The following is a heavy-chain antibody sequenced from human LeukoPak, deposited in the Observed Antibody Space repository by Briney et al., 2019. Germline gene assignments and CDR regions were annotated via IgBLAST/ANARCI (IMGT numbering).Heavy chain of an antibody. V-gene: IGHV3-23*01. CDR2: ISGRGDST. Sequence: GGSLRLSCAASGFTFSNFAMSWVRQAPGKGLEWVSVISGRGDSTNYADSVKGRFTISRDNSKNTLYLQMNSLRAEDTAIYYCKSFDYWGQGTLVTVSS. CDR1: GFTFSNFA. J-gene: IGHJ4*02. CDR3: KSFDY.